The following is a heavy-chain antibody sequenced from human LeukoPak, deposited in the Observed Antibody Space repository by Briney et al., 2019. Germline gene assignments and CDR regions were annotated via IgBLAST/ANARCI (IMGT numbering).Heavy chain of an antibody. V-gene: IGHV1-46*03. CDR3: ARSASAPDAFDI. CDR2: INPSGGST. J-gene: IGHJ3*02. CDR1: GYTFTSYY. Sequence: GASVKVSCKASGYTFTSYYMHWLRQAPGQGLEWMGIINPSGGSTSHAQKFQGRVTMTRDTSTSTVYMELSSLRSEDTAVYYCARSASAPDAFDIWGQGTMVTVSS.